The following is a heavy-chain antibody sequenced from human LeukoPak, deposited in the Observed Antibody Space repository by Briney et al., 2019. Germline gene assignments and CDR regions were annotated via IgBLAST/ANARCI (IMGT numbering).Heavy chain of an antibody. J-gene: IGHJ4*02. CDR1: GGSISSYY. CDR3: ARDGSSRHFDY. Sequence: SETLSLTCTVSGGSISSYYWSWIRQPPGKGLEWIGYIFHSGNTQYNPSLKSRGTISVDRSKNHFSLKLGSVTAADTAVYYCARDGSSRHFDYWGQGTLVTVSS. V-gene: IGHV4-59*12. CDR2: IFHSGNT. D-gene: IGHD6-13*01.